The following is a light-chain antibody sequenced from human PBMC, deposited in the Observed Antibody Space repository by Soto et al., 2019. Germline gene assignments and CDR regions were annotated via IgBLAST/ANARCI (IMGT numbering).Light chain of an antibody. V-gene: IGKV1-5*01. CDR2: AAS. Sequence: DLKMTQSPSPRSASVGDRVRITCRASQSIGSWLAWYPQKPGKAPKLLIYAASSLQSGVPARCSGSGSGTEFTLTISSLQPEDLATDYCPQYNSYSFGQGTKVDIK. CDR1: QSIGSW. CDR3: PQYNSYS. J-gene: IGKJ1*01.